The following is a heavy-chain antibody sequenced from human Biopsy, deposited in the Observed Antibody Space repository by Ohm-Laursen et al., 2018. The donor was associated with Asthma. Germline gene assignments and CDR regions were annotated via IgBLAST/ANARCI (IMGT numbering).Heavy chain of an antibody. CDR2: MYHSGSP. Sequence: SDTLSLTYIVSGGSITSSSYYWGWIRQPPGKGMEWIGSMYHSGSPYCHPSLKSRATISVDTSKNQLSLKMSSVTAADTAVYFCVRHQYSSSWSTFDYWGQGALVTVSS. CDR3: VRHQYSSSWSTFDY. V-gene: IGHV4-39*01. CDR1: GGSITSSSYY. J-gene: IGHJ4*02. D-gene: IGHD3-22*01.